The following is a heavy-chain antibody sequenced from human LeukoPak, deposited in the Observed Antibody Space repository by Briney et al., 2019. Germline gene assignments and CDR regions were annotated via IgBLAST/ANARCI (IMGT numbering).Heavy chain of an antibody. D-gene: IGHD6-19*01. CDR3: ARDRWAVAGTGYYYYMDV. Sequence: SETLSLTCAVSGGSISSYYWSWIRQPPGKGLEWIGYIYYSGSTNYNPSLKSRVTISVDTSKNQLSLKLSSVTAADTAVYYCARDRWAVAGTGYYYYMDVWGKGTTVTVSS. V-gene: IGHV4-59*01. CDR1: GGSISSYY. CDR2: IYYSGST. J-gene: IGHJ6*03.